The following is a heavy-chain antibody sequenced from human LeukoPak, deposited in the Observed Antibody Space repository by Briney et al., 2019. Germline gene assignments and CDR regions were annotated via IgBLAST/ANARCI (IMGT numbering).Heavy chain of an antibody. V-gene: IGHV4-61*01. J-gene: IGHJ3*02. CDR3: ASGSYPGFAFDI. Sequence: PSETLSLICTVSGGSVSSGSYYWSWIRQPPGKGLEWIGYIYYSGSTNYNPSLKSRVTISVDTSKNQFSLKLSSVTAADTAVYYCASGSYPGFAFDIWGQGTMVTVSS. D-gene: IGHD1-26*01. CDR2: IYYSGST. CDR1: GGSVSSGSYY.